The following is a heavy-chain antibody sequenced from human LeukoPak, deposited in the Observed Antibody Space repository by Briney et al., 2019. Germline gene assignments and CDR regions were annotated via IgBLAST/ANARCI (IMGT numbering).Heavy chain of an antibody. J-gene: IGHJ3*02. CDR2: INPNSGGT. D-gene: IGHD1-7*01. CDR3: AREVTGTLDAFDI. V-gene: IGHV1-2*02. Sequence: AASVKVSCKASGYTFTGYYMHWVRQAPGQGLEWMGWINPNSGGTNYAQRFQGRVTMARDTSISTAYMELSRLRSDDTAVYYCAREVTGTLDAFDIRGQGTMVTVSS. CDR1: GYTFTGYY.